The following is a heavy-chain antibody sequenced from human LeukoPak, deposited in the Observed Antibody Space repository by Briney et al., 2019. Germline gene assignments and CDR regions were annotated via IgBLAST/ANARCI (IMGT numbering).Heavy chain of an antibody. CDR3: ARSTSRYIDY. Sequence: SETLSLTCTVSGGSISSYYWSWIRQPPGKGLEWIGYIYYSGSTNYNPSLKSRVTISVDTSKNQFSLKLSSVTAADTAVFYCARSTSRYIDYWGQGTLVTVSS. V-gene: IGHV4-59*12. CDR1: GGSISSYY. D-gene: IGHD5/OR15-5a*01. J-gene: IGHJ4*02. CDR2: IYYSGST.